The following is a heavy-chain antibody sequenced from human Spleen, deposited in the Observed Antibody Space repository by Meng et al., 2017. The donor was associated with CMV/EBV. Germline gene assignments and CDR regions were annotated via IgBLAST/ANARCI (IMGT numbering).Heavy chain of an antibody. J-gene: IGHJ6*02. CDR2: INVYNGNT. CDR1: GYTFTSYR. D-gene: IGHD6-6*01. Sequence: SVKVSCEASGYTFTSYRISWVRQAPGQGLEWMGWINVYNGNTKYAQKFQDRVTMPTYTSTGTAYMELRSLRSDDTAVYYCARDGGYSNSPDPTYGMDVWGQGTTVTVSS. CDR3: ARDGGYSNSPDPTYGMDV. V-gene: IGHV1-18*01.